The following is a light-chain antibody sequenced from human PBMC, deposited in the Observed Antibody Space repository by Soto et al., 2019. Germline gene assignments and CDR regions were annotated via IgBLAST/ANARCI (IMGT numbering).Light chain of an antibody. J-gene: IGKJ4*01. CDR1: QSVSSSY. Sequence: DSVMTRSPGSWSLSPGERATVSCGGSQSVSSSYLAWYQQKPGQAPRLLIYDASSRATGIPDRFSGGGSGTDFTLTMSRLEPEDFAVYYCQQFSSYPLTCGGGTKGDIK. V-gene: IGKV3-20*01. CDR2: DAS. CDR3: QQFSSYPLT.